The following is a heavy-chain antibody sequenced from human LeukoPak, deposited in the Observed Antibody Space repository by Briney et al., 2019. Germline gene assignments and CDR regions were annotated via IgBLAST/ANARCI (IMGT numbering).Heavy chain of an antibody. D-gene: IGHD3-22*01. V-gene: IGHV4-39*07. CDR2: IYFSGST. CDR1: GGSISSSSHY. CDR3: AGETPHYHSSGWSFY. J-gene: IGHJ4*02. Sequence: SETLSLTCTVSGGSISSSSHYWGWIRQPPGKGLEWIGAIYFSGSTYYGSSLKSRVTISVDTSKNQFSLKLSSVTAADTAVYYCAGETPHYHSSGWSFYWGQGTLVTVSS.